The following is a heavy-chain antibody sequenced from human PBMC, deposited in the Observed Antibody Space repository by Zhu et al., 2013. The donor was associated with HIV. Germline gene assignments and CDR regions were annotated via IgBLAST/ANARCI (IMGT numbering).Heavy chain of an antibody. D-gene: IGHD1-26*01. Sequence: QVQLVQSGAEVKKPGSSVKVSCKASGGTFSSYAISWVRQAPGQGLEWMGGIIPIFGTANYAQKFQGRVTITADESTSTAYMELSSLRSEDTAVYYCARELVGATNYYYYGMDVWGQGTTVTVSS. CDR3: ARELVGATNYYYYGMDV. CDR2: IIPIFGTA. CDR1: GGTFSSYA. J-gene: IGHJ6*02. V-gene: IGHV1-69*01.